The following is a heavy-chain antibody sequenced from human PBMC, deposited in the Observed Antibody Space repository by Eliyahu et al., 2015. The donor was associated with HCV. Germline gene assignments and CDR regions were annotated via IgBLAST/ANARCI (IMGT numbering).Heavy chain of an antibody. CDR2: IWYDGSNK. CDR3: ARDFGVRYYWYFDL. Sequence: SYGMHWVRQAPGKGLEWVAVIWYDGSNKYYADSVKGRFTISRDNSKNTLYLQMNSLRAEDTAVYYCARDFGVRYYWYFDLWGRGTLVTVSS. V-gene: IGHV3-33*01. CDR1: SYG. D-gene: IGHD3-3*01. J-gene: IGHJ2*01.